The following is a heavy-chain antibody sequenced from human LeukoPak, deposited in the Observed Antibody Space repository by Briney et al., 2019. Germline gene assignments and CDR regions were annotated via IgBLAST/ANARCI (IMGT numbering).Heavy chain of an antibody. V-gene: IGHV1-46*01. J-gene: IGHJ4*02. CDR1: GYTFTSYY. Sequence: ASVKVSCKASGYTFTSYYMHWVRQAPGQGLEWMGIINPSGGSTSYAQKFQGRVTMTRDTSTSTVYMELSSLRSEDTAVYYCAASQTYYYDSSGYFLDYWGQGTLVTVSS. CDR2: INPSGGST. CDR3: AASQTYYYDSSGYFLDY. D-gene: IGHD3-22*01.